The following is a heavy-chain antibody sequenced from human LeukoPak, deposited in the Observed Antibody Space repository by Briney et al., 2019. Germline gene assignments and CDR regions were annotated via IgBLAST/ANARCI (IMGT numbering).Heavy chain of an antibody. V-gene: IGHV3-23*01. CDR2: IRSSGDST. CDR3: AKEVRESAWFYFDY. D-gene: IGHD3-10*01. J-gene: IGHJ4*02. CDR1: GFTFSSYA. Sequence: GGSLRLSCSASGFTFSSYAMHWVRQAPGKGLEWVSGIRSSGDSTYYADSVKGRFTISRDNSRNTLYLQMNSLSAEDTAVYYCAKEVRESAWFYFDYWGQGTLATVSS.